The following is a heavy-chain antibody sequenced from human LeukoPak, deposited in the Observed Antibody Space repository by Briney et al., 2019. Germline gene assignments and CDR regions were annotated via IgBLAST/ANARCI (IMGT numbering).Heavy chain of an antibody. V-gene: IGHV3-9*01. D-gene: IGHD3-22*01. J-gene: IGHJ4*02. CDR3: AKGSYYDSSGSFYFDY. Sequence: GGSLRLSCAASGFTFDDYAMHWVRQAPGKGLGWVSGISWNSGSIGYADSVKGRFAISRDISKNTLYVQVNSLGTEDTAAYYCAKGSYYDSSGSFYFDYWGQGTLVTVSS. CDR1: GFTFDDYA. CDR2: ISWNSGSI.